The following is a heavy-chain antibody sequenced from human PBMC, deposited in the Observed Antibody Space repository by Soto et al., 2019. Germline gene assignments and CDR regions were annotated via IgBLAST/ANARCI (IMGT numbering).Heavy chain of an antibody. J-gene: IGHJ4*02. CDR3: ARAGDFFY. V-gene: IGHV3-48*01. CDR1: GFTFSSYS. Sequence: EVQLVESGGGLVQPGGSLRLSCAASGFTFSSYSMNWVRQAPGQGLEWVSYISSSSSTIYYADSVKGRFTISRDNSKNSLYLQMNRRRVEDTAVYYCARAGDFFYWGQGTLVTVSS. D-gene: IGHD3-3*01. CDR2: ISSSSSTI.